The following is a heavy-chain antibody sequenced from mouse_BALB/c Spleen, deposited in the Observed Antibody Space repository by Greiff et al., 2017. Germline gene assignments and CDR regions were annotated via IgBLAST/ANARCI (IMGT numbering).Heavy chain of an antibody. CDR3: ARRGGNYGYWYFDV. Sequence: EVQVVESGGGLVKPGGSLKLSCAASGFAFSSYDMSWVRQTPEKRLEWVAYISSGGGSTYYPDTVKGRFTISRDNAKNTLYLQMSSLKSEDTAMYYCARRGGNYGYWYFDVWGAGTTVTVSS. CDR2: ISSGGGST. J-gene: IGHJ1*01. D-gene: IGHD2-1*01. V-gene: IGHV5-12-1*01. CDR1: GFAFSSYD.